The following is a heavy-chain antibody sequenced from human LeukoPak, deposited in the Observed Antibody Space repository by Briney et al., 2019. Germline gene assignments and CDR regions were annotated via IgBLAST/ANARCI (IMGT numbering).Heavy chain of an antibody. D-gene: IGHD5-18*01. Sequence: GASVKVSCKSSGYTFTTYILSWVRQAPGQGLEWMGWISPYNGHTNYAQNLQGRVTMTTDTSTSTAYMELRSLTSDDTAVYYCARDPAPDTPSTDAFDIWGQGTMVTVSS. CDR2: ISPYNGHT. CDR3: ARDPAPDTPSTDAFDI. V-gene: IGHV1-18*01. CDR1: GYTFTTYI. J-gene: IGHJ3*02.